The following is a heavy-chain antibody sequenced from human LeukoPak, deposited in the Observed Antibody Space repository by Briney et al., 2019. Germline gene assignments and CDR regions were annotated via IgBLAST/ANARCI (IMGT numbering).Heavy chain of an antibody. CDR2: INSDGSST. Sequence: GGSLRLSCAASGFTFSSDWMPWVRQAPGKGLVWVSRINSDGSSTSYADSVKGRFTISRDNAKNTLYLKMNSLRAEDTAVYYCAKDKGWTTPPYYYYYGMDVWGQGTTVTVSS. J-gene: IGHJ6*02. CDR1: GFTFSSDW. D-gene: IGHD3/OR15-3a*01. V-gene: IGHV3-74*01. CDR3: AKDKGWTTPPYYYYYGMDV.